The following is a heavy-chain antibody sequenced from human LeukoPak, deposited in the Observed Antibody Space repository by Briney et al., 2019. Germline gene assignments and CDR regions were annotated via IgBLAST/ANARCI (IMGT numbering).Heavy chain of an antibody. Sequence: ASETLSLTCTVSXXTXXGYYXXXXXXPPXXGLEWIGNVHYSGTTNYSPSXKSRVTISVDSSKKQFSLKLTSVTAADTAVYYCARGGRSGSYTYYFDYWGLGSLVTVSS. CDR2: VHYSGTT. CDR3: ARGGRSGSYTYYFDY. V-gene: IGHV4-59*01. J-gene: IGHJ4*02. CDR1: XXTXXGYY. D-gene: IGHD1-26*01.